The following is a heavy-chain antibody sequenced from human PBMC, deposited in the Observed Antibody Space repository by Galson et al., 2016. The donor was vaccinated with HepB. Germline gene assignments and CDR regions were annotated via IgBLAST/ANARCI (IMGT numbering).Heavy chain of an antibody. CDR2: INKDGSGE. Sequence: SLRLSCAASGFTFSSYWMPWVRQAPGKGLEYVANINKDGSGEYYVGSVKGRFTISRDNAKNSLHLQMNSLRDEDTAVYYCARDGGCFDYWGQGTLVTVSS. CDR3: ARDGGCFDY. V-gene: IGHV3-7*01. J-gene: IGHJ4*02. CDR1: GFTFSSYW. D-gene: IGHD3-16*01.